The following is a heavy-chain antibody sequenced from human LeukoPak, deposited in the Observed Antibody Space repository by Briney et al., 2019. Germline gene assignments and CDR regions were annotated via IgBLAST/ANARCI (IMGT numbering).Heavy chain of an antibody. D-gene: IGHD3-9*01. CDR2: ISAYNGNT. Sequence: ASVKVSCKASGYTFTSYGISWVRQTPGQGLEWMGWISAYNGNTNYAQKLQGRVTMTTDTSTSTAYMELRSLRSDDTAVYYCAYDILTGSPRYWGQGTLVTVSS. J-gene: IGHJ4*02. V-gene: IGHV1-18*01. CDR3: AYDILTGSPRY. CDR1: GYTFTSYG.